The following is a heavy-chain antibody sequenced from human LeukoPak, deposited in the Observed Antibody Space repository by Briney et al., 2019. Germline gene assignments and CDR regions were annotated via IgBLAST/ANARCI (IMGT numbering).Heavy chain of an antibody. CDR1: GGSITSYY. CDR2: IHTSGST. V-gene: IGHV4-4*07. D-gene: IGHD6-6*01. Sequence: SETLSLTCTVSGGSITSYYWTYIRQPAGKGVGWIGRIHTSGSTNYNPSLKSRVTMSVDTSKNQFSLNLSSVTAADTAMYYCAREFSGTSIAARVFDSWGQGTLVTVSS. CDR3: AREFSGTSIAARVFDS. J-gene: IGHJ4*02.